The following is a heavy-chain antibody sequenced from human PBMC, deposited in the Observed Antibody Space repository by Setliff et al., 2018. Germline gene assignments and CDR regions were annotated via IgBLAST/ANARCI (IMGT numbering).Heavy chain of an antibody. V-gene: IGHV4-39*01. D-gene: IGHD1-26*01. Sequence: PSETLSLTCTVSGGSISSRNYYWGWIRQPPGKGLEWIGSIYYSGSTYYNPSLKSRITISVDTSKNQFSLKLTSVTAADTAIYYCASRRTGPGGWFDYWGQGTLVTVSS. J-gene: IGHJ5*01. CDR3: ASRRTGPGGWFDY. CDR2: IYYSGST. CDR1: GGSISSRNYY.